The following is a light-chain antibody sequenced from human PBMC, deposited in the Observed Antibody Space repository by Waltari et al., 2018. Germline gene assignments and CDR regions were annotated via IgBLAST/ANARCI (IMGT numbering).Light chain of an antibody. J-gene: IGLJ3*02. CDR3: AAWDGSQFARV. CDR1: SPIIGSDT. CDR2: STN. Sequence: QSVLTQPPSASGTPGQRVIISCSGSSPIIGSDTVNWYQQLPGTAPRLLIYSTNQRPAGVPDRFSGSKSGTSAFLAISGLQSEDESDYYCAAWDGSQFARVFGGGTKLSVL. V-gene: IGLV1-44*01.